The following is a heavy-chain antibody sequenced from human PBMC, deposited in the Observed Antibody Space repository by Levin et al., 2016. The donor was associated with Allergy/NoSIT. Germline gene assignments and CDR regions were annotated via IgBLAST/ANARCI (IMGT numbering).Heavy chain of an antibody. V-gene: IGHV3-23*01. Sequence: WIRQPPGKGLEWVSAISGSGGSTYYADSVKGRFTISRDNSKNTLYLQMNSLRAEDTAVYYCAKAPAAIGYYYMDVWGKGTTVTVSS. D-gene: IGHD2-2*01. J-gene: IGHJ6*03. CDR2: ISGSGGST. CDR3: AKAPAAIGYYYMDV.